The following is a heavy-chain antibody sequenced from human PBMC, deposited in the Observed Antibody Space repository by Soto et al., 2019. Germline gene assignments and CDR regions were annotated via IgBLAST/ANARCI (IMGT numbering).Heavy chain of an antibody. V-gene: IGHV4-4*02. Sequence: QVQLQESGPGLVKPSGTLSLTCAVSGGSISSSNWWSWVRQPPGKGLEWIGEIYHSGSTNYNPSLKSRVTISXXKXKXXFSLKLSSVTAADTAVYYCASDAQNYYDSSGYYNVWGQGTLVTVSS. CDR1: GGSISSSNW. CDR3: ASDAQNYYDSSGYYNV. J-gene: IGHJ4*02. D-gene: IGHD3-22*01. CDR2: IYHSGST.